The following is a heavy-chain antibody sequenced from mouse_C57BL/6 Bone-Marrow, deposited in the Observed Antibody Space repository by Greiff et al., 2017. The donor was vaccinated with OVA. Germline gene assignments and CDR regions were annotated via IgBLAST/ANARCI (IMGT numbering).Heavy chain of an antibody. V-gene: IGHV1-50*01. CDR3: ASPYY. Sequence: QVQLQQPGAELVKPGASVKLSCKASGYTFTSYWMQWVKQRPGQGLEWIGEIDPSDSYTNYNQKFKGMATLTVDTSASTAYRQLSSRTSEDSAVYYCASPYYWGQGTTLTVSS. CDR2: IDPSDSYT. CDR1: GYTFTSYW. J-gene: IGHJ2*01.